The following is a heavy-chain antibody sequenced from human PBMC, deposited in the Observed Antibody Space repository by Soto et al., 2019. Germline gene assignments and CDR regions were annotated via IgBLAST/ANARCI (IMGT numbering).Heavy chain of an antibody. CDR2: INGGNGNT. CDR3: AICPLNTIAVAVVA. CDR1: GYTVTSYA. V-gene: IGHV1-3*01. D-gene: IGHD6-19*01. Sequence: QVPLVQSGAEVKKPGASVKVSCKASGYTVTSYAMHWVRQAPGQRLEWMGWINGGNGNTKYSQKFQGRVTITRDTSASIAYMELSGLTSEDTALYYYAICPLNTIAVAVVAWGQGTLVTVSS. J-gene: IGHJ5*02.